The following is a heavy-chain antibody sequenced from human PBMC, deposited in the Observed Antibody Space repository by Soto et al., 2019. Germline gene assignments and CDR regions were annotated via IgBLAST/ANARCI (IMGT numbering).Heavy chain of an antibody. CDR2: VSASGHNA. CDR3: ARGSSNWAYYFDF. D-gene: IGHD6-13*01. CDR1: GFTFTNYA. V-gene: IGHV3-23*01. J-gene: IGHJ4*02. Sequence: GGSLRLSCAASGFTFTNYAMSWVRQAPGKGLEWVSAVSASGHNAYYADPVRGRFTISRDNFKNTAYLQMNSLRDDDTAVYYCARGSSNWAYYFDFWGQGTLVTVSS.